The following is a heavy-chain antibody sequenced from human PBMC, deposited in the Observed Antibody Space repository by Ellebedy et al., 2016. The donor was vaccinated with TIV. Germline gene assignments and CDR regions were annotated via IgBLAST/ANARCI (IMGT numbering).Heavy chain of an antibody. V-gene: IGHV1-2*02. CDR3: ARDTFDILTGHPDYFDC. CDR1: GYTFTGSH. CDR2: INSNSGGT. Sequence: ASVKVSCKASGYTFTGSHIHWVRQAPGQGLEWMGWINSNSGGTKYAQKFQGRVTMTRDTSINTAYMELSGLRYDDTAFYYCARDTFDILTGHPDYFDCWGQGTLVTVSS. J-gene: IGHJ4*02. D-gene: IGHD3-9*01.